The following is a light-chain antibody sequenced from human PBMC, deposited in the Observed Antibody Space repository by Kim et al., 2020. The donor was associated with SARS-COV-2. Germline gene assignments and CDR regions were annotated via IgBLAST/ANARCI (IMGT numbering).Light chain of an antibody. CDR2: DAS. CDR1: QSVSSF. CDR3: QQYGSASIT. V-gene: IGKV3-20*01. J-gene: IGKJ5*01. Sequence: EIVLTQSPGTLSLSPGERATLSCRASQSVSSFLAWYQQKPGQAPRLLIYDASSRATGIPDRFSGSGSGTDFTRTISRLEPEDFAVYCCQQYGSASITFGQGTRLEIK.